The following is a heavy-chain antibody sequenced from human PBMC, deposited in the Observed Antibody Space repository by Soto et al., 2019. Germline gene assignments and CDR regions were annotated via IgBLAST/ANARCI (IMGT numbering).Heavy chain of an antibody. CDR3: ARDGVMVRGKIDY. D-gene: IGHD3-10*01. Sequence: LRLSCAASGFTFSSYAMHWVRQAPGKGLEWVAVISYDGSNKYYADSVKGRFTISRDNSKNTLYLQMNSLRAEDTAVYYCARDGVMVRGKIDYWGQGTLVTVSS. J-gene: IGHJ4*02. V-gene: IGHV3-30-3*01. CDR2: ISYDGSNK. CDR1: GFTFSSYA.